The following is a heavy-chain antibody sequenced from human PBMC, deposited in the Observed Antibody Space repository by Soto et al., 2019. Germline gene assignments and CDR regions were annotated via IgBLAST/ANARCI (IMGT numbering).Heavy chain of an antibody. Sequence: GGSLRLSCAASGFTFSSYGMXWVRQAPGKGLEWVAVISYDGSNKYYADSVKGRFTISRDNSKNTLYLQMNSLRAEDTAVYYCAKAGRGFTYYDFWSGYYDPPNYYYYGMDVWGQGTTVTVSS. CDR1: GFTFSSYG. CDR3: AKAGRGFTYYDFWSGYYDPPNYYYYGMDV. D-gene: IGHD3-3*01. CDR2: ISYDGSNK. J-gene: IGHJ6*02. V-gene: IGHV3-30*18.